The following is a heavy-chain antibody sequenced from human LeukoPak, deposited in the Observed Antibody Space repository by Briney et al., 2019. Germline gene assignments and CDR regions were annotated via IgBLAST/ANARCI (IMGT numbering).Heavy chain of an antibody. CDR2: IIPILGTA. CDR3: ATTFMTPAGY. J-gene: IGHJ4*02. D-gene: IGHD3-16*01. V-gene: IGHV1-69*05. CDR1: GGTFSSYA. Sequence: ASVKVSCKASGGTFSSYAISWVRQPPGQGLEWMGGIIPILGTANYAQKFQGRVTITTDESTSTAYMQLSSLTAEDTAACYWATTFMTPAGYWGQGPLVTVPS.